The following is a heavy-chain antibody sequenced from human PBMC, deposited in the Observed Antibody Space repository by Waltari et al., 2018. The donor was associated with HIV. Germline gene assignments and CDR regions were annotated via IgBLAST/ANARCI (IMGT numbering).Heavy chain of an antibody. CDR3: ARLAHYYDSSGYYGAEYFQH. D-gene: IGHD3-22*01. CDR1: GGSISSSSYY. J-gene: IGHJ1*01. V-gene: IGHV4-39*01. Sequence: QLQLQESGPGLVKPSETLSLTCTVSGGSISSSSYYWGWIRQPPGKGLEWIGSIYYSGSTYYNPSLKSRVTISVDTSKNQFSLKLSSVTAADTAVYYCARLAHYYDSSGYYGAEYFQHWGQGTLVTVSS. CDR2: IYYSGST.